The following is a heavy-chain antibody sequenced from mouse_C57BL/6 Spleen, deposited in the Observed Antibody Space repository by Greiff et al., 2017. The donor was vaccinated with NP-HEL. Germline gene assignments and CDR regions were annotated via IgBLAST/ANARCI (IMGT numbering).Heavy chain of an antibody. V-gene: IGHV1-81*01. CDR2: IYPRSGNT. CDR1: GYTFTSYG. J-gene: IGHJ2*01. D-gene: IGHD4-1*01. Sequence: QVQLQQSGAELARPGASVKLSCKASGYTFTSYGISWVKQRPGQGLEWIGEIYPRSGNTYYNEKFKGKATLTVDKSSSTAYMELRSLTSEDSAVYFCARFPVILTGIDYWGQGTTLTVSS. CDR3: ARFPVILTGIDY.